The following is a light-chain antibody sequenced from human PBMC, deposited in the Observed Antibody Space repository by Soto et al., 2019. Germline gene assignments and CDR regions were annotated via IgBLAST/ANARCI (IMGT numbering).Light chain of an antibody. CDR1: ESVSSN. Sequence: EIGMTQSPATLSVSPGERATLSCRASESVSSNLAWYQQKPGQAPRLLIYGASTRATGIPARFSGSGSGTECTLTISSLQSEDFALYYCQQYNNGLTFGGGTKVEIK. CDR3: QQYNNGLT. V-gene: IGKV3-15*01. CDR2: GAS. J-gene: IGKJ4*01.